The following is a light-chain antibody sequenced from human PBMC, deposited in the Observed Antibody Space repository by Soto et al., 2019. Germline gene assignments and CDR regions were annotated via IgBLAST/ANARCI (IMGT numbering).Light chain of an antibody. Sequence: EIVMTQSPDTLSVSPGERATLSCRASQSIGTSLAWYQQQPGQAPRLLLYGASTRASGSPARFRGSGSGTEFPLNITYLPSEDAAVYYCQQYNNWVTFGGGTRVEI. CDR1: QSIGTS. J-gene: IGKJ4*01. V-gene: IGKV3D-15*01. CDR2: GAS. CDR3: QQYNNWVT.